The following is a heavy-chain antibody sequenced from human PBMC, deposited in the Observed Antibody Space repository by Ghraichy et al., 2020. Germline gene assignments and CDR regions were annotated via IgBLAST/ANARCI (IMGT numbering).Heavy chain of an antibody. J-gene: IGHJ4*02. CDR2: INGGSSSI. D-gene: IGHD6-19*01. CDR3: ARDYSGWSRDY. V-gene: IGHV3-21*01. CDR1: GFLFRSYS. Sequence: GGSLRLSCAASGFLFRSYSINWVRQAPGKGLEWVLSINGGSSSIYYADSVKGRFTISRDNAKNSVYLQMNSLRDEDTAVYYCARDYSGWSRDYWGRGTLVTVS.